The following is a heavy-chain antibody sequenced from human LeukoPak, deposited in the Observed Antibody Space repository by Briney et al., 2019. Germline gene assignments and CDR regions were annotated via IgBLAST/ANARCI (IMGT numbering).Heavy chain of an antibody. V-gene: IGHV1-69*05. J-gene: IGHJ4*02. CDR1: GGTFSSYA. CDR2: IIPIFGTA. Sequence: ASVKVSCKASGGTFSSYAISWVRQAPGQGLEWMGGIIPIFGTANYAQKFQGRVTITTDESTSTAYMELSRLRSDDTAVYYCARDGFNEGYCSSTSCYSPPDYWGQGTLVTVSS. CDR3: ARDGFNEGYCSSTSCYSPPDY. D-gene: IGHD2-2*01.